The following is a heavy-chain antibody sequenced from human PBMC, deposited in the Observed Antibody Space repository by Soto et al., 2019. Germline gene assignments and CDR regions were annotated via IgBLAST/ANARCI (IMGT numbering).Heavy chain of an antibody. V-gene: IGHV1-18*01. CDR3: ARPYYSDRSGSFHVFAFSAPGTLPNDS. CDR2: ISAYNGNT. D-gene: IGHD3-22*01. J-gene: IGHJ5*01. CDR1: GYTFTSYG. Sequence: AAVKVSCKASGYTFTSYGISWVRQAPGQGLEWVGWISAYNGNTNYAQKLQGRVTMTTDTSTSTAYMELRSLRSDDTAVYYCARPYYSDRSGSFHVFAFSAPGTLPNDS.